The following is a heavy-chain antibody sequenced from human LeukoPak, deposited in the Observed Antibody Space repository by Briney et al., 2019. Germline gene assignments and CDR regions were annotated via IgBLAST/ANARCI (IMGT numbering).Heavy chain of an antibody. V-gene: IGHV4-34*01. Sequence: SETLSLTCAVYGGSFSGYYWSWIRQPPGKGLEWIGEINHSGSTNYNPSLKSRVTISVDTSKNQVSLKLSSVTAADTAVYYCARGPGASRTGDFDYWGQGTLVTVSS. D-gene: IGHD1-26*01. CDR3: ARGPGASRTGDFDY. J-gene: IGHJ4*02. CDR2: INHSGST. CDR1: GGSFSGYY.